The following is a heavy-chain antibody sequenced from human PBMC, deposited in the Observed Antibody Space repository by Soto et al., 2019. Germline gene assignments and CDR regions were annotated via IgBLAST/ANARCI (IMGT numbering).Heavy chain of an antibody. J-gene: IGHJ3*02. V-gene: IGHV3-23*01. CDR1: GFTFSSYA. CDR2: ISGSGGST. CDR3: AKAAIYMVRGDDAFDI. Sequence: GGSLRLSCAASGFTFSSYAMSWVRQAPGKGLEWVSAISGSGGSTYYADSVKGRFTISRDNSKNTLYLQMNSLRAEDTAVYYCAKAAIYMVRGDDAFDIWAKGQWSPSPQ. D-gene: IGHD3-10*01.